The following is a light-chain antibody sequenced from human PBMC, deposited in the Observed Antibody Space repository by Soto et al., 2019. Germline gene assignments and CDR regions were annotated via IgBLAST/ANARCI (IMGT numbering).Light chain of an antibody. V-gene: IGKV1-9*01. CDR3: QKFNGSPFT. CDR1: QGNGGY. Sequence: IQLTQSPSSLSSSVGDRVTITCRASQGNGGYLAWYQQKPGNAPKLLIYAASTLQSGVPSRFSGSGSGTDFTLTISSLQPEDFATYYCQKFNGSPFTFGQGTRLEIK. J-gene: IGKJ5*01. CDR2: AAS.